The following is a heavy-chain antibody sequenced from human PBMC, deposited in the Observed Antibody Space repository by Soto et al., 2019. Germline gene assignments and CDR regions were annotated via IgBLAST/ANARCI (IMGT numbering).Heavy chain of an antibody. CDR2: ISYDGNNK. Sequence: GGSLRLSCAASGFTFSSYGMHWVRQAPGKGLEWVAVISYDGNNKYYADSVKGRFTISRDNSKNTLYLQMNSLRAEDTAVYYCAFLRGCGRYVRGLAVAGTIGMDVWGQGTTVTVSS. CDR3: AFLRGCGRYVRGLAVAGTIGMDV. V-gene: IGHV3-30*03. D-gene: IGHD6-19*01. CDR1: GFTFSSYG. J-gene: IGHJ6*02.